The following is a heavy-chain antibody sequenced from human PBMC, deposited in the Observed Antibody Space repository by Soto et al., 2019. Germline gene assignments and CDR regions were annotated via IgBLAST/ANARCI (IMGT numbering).Heavy chain of an antibody. J-gene: IGHJ4*02. Sequence: QVQLQESGPGLVKPSGTLSLTCAVSGGSISSSNWWSWVRQPPGKGLEWIGEIYHSGSTNYNPSLKSRVTISVDKSKNQFSLMLSSVTAADTAVYYCASSARVWFGESLFDYWGQGTLVTVSS. CDR2: IYHSGST. V-gene: IGHV4-4*02. CDR1: GGSISSSNW. D-gene: IGHD3-10*01. CDR3: ASSARVWFGESLFDY.